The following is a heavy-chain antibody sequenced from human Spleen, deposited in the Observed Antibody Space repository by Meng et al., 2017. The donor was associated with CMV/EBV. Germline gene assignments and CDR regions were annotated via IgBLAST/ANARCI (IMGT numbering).Heavy chain of an antibody. CDR1: GFIFSSYA. V-gene: IGHV3-23*01. J-gene: IGHJ6*02. CDR3: ARIYPSDYYKYDVDV. CDR2: ISGSGDRT. D-gene: IGHD3-3*01. Sequence: GESLKISCAASGFIFSSYAMSWVRQAPGKGLEWVSGISGSGDRTYYADSVKGRFTISRDNSKNTLYLQMSSLRAEDTAVYFCARIYPSDYYKYDVDVWGQGTTVTVSS.